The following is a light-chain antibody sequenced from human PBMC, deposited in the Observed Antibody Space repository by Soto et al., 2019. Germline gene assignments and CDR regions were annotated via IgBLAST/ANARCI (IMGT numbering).Light chain of an antibody. CDR2: GAS. CDR1: QSVSSR. CDR3: QQYRNWPRT. V-gene: IGKV3-15*01. J-gene: IGKJ1*01. Sequence: EIVMTQSPATVSVSPGERVTLSCRASQSVSSRLAWYQQKPGQSPRLLIYGASTRATGIPARFSGRGSGTEFTLTINNLQSEDFAVYYCQQYRNWPRTFGQGTKVDIK.